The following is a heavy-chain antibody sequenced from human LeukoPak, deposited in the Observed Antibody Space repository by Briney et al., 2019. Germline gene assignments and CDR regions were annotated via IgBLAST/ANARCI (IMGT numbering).Heavy chain of an antibody. CDR3: AKGGGYYGSGSSELIFHDYFYMDV. Sequence: GGSLRLSCAASGFSSSSYAMSWVRQAPGKGLEWVSTIRGSGTNTDYADSVKGRFTISRDNSKNTLYLQMNSLRAGDTAVYYCAKGGGYYGSGSSELIFHDYFYMDVWGKGTTVTVSS. CDR2: IRGSGTNT. D-gene: IGHD3-10*01. V-gene: IGHV3-23*01. J-gene: IGHJ6*03. CDR1: GFSSSSYA.